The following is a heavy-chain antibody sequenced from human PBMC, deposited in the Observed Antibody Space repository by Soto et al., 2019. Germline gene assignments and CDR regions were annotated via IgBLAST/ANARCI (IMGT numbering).Heavy chain of an antibody. CDR3: ARQLRGVGWFDP. D-gene: IGHD3-10*01. CDR2: IYYSGST. V-gene: IGHV4-39*01. J-gene: IGHJ5*02. Sequence: SETLSLTCTVSGGSISSSSYYWGWIRQPPGKGLEWIGSIYYSGSTYYNPSLKSRVTISVDTSKNQFSLKLSSVTAADTAVYYCARQLRGVGWFDPWGQGTLVTVSS. CDR1: GGSISSSSYY.